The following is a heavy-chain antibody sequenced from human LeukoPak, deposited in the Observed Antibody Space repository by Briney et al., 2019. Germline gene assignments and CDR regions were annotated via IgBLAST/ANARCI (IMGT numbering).Heavy chain of an antibody. V-gene: IGHV3-11*01. CDR2: ISSSGSTI. CDR1: GFTFSDYY. CDR3: ARDLYGSGSTTNWFDP. J-gene: IGHJ5*02. D-gene: IGHD3-10*01. Sequence: GGSLRLSCAASGFTFSDYYMSWIRQAPGKGLEWVSHISSSGSTIYYADSVKGRFTISRDNAKNSLYLQMNSLRAEDTAVYYCARDLYGSGSTTNWFDPWGQGTLVTASS.